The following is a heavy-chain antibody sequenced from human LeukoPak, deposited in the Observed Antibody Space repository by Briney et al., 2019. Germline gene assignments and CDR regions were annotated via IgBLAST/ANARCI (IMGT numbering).Heavy chain of an antibody. V-gene: IGHV3-53*01. CDR3: ARVVPSSSWTFDY. CDR2: IYSGGST. D-gene: IGHD6-13*01. CDR1: GGSISSYY. J-gene: IGHJ4*02. Sequence: ETLSLTCTVSGGSISSYYWSWVRQAPGKGLEWVSVIYSGGSTYYADSVKGRFTISRDNSKNTLYLQMNSLRAEDTAVYYCARVVPSSSWTFDYWGQGTLVTVSS.